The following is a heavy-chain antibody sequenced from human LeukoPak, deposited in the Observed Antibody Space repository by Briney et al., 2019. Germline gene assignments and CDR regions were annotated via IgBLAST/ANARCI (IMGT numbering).Heavy chain of an antibody. D-gene: IGHD6-6*01. CDR1: GYSISSGYY. V-gene: IGHV4-38-2*02. Sequence: SETLSLTCTVSGYSISSGYYWGWIRQPPGKGLEWIGSIYHSGSTYYNPSLKSRVTISVDTSKNQFSLKLSSVTAADTAVYYCARHSSIAARPGAFDIWGQGTMVTVSS. CDR3: ARHSSIAARPGAFDI. J-gene: IGHJ3*02. CDR2: IYHSGST.